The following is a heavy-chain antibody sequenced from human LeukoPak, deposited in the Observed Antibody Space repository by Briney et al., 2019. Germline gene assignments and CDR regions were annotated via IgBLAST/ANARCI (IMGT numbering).Heavy chain of an antibody. D-gene: IGHD3-3*01. V-gene: IGHV1-18*01. Sequence: GASVKVSCKASGYTFTSYDINWVRQATGQGLEWMGWISAYNGNTNYAQKLQGRVTMTTDTSTSTAYMELRSLRSDDTAVYYCARSSTYYDFWSGYYFAFDIWGQGTMVTVSS. CDR2: ISAYNGNT. CDR1: GYTFTSYD. J-gene: IGHJ3*02. CDR3: ARSSTYYDFWSGYYFAFDI.